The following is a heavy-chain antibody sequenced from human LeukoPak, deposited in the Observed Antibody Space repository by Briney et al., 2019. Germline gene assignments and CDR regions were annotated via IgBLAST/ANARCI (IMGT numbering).Heavy chain of an antibody. CDR3: TGGLRYCSSTSCSDP. J-gene: IGHJ5*02. CDR1: GFTSKTFW. Sequence: VGTLRLSRAASGFTSKTFWMTTVRQAPGKGRVGVSAIDSDGTSIIYADSVKGRFTISRDNAKNTLYLQMNSLSAEDTAVYYCTGGLRYCSSTSCSDPWGQGTLVTVSS. CDR2: IDSDGTSI. D-gene: IGHD2-2*01. V-gene: IGHV3-74*01.